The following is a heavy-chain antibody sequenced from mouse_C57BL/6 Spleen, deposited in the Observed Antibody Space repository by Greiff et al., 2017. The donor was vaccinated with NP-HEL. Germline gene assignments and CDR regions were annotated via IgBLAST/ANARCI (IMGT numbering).Heavy chain of an antibody. CDR3: ARGGYDGDYAMDY. CDR2: IYPGGGYT. V-gene: IGHV1-63*01. J-gene: IGHJ4*01. D-gene: IGHD2-2*01. CDR1: GYTFTNYW. Sequence: QVQLQQSGAELVRPGTSVKMSCKASGYTFTNYWIGWAKQRPGHGLEWIGDIYPGGGYTNYNEKFKGKATLTADKSSSTAYMQFSSLTSEDSAIDYCARGGYDGDYAMDYWGQGTSVTVSS.